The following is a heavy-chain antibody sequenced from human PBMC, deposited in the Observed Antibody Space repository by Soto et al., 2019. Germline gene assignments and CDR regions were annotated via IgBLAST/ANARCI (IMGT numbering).Heavy chain of an antibody. J-gene: IGHJ4*02. CDR1: GFLFSGYP. Sequence: QVHLVESGGGVVQPGWSLRLSCVASGFLFSGYPMHWVRQAPGRGLEWLAVTSYNEDTKHYADSLKGRFTISRDNSKNTLYLHMKNLRPDDTAIYYCAILWFGEYFGWGQGTLVTVSA. V-gene: IGHV3-30-3*01. D-gene: IGHD3-10*01. CDR3: AILWFGEYFG. CDR2: TSYNEDTK.